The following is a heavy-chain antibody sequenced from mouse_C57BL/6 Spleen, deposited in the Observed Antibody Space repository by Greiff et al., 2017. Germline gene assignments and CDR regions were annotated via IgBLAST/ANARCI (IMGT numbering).Heavy chain of an antibody. CDR2: IDPSDSYT. Sequence: QVQLQQPGAELVKPGASVKLSCKASGYTFTSYWMQWVKQRPGQGLEWIGEIDPSDSYTNYNQKFKGKATLTVDTSSSTAYMQLSSLTSEDSSVYYCARVGDSSGFYFDYWGQGTTLTVSS. CDR3: ARVGDSSGFYFDY. V-gene: IGHV1-50*01. CDR1: GYTFTSYW. D-gene: IGHD3-2*02. J-gene: IGHJ2*01.